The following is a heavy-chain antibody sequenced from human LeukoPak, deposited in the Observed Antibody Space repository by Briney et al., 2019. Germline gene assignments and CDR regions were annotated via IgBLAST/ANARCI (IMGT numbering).Heavy chain of an antibody. Sequence: GGSLRLSCAASGFTFSSYAMSWVRQAPGKGLEWVSAISGSGGSTCYADSVKGRFTISRDNSKNTLYPQMNSLRAEDTAVYYCAKDNHGGNSYYWGQGTLVTVSS. CDR1: GFTFSSYA. CDR3: AKDNHGGNSYY. D-gene: IGHD4-23*01. J-gene: IGHJ4*02. V-gene: IGHV3-23*01. CDR2: ISGSGGST.